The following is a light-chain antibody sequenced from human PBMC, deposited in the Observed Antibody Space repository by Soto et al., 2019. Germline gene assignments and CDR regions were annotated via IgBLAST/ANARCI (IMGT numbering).Light chain of an antibody. CDR2: DVS. V-gene: IGLV2-14*01. CDR3: SSYTSSSTLGV. J-gene: IGLJ1*01. Sequence: QSVLTQPASVSGSPGQSITISFTGTSSDFGGYNYVSWYQQHPGKAPKLMIYDVSNRPSGVSNRFSGSKSGNTASLTISGLQAEDEADYYCSSYTSSSTLGVFGTGTKVTVL. CDR1: SSDFGGYNY.